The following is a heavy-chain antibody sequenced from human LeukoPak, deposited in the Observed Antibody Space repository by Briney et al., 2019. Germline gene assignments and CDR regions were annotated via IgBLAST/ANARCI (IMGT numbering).Heavy chain of an antibody. CDR1: GGTFSSYA. D-gene: IGHD3-10*01. Sequence: SVKVSCKASGGTFSSYAISWVRQAPGQGLEWMGGIIPIFGTANYAQKFQGRVTITADESTSTAYMELSSLRSEDTAVYYCARGSYGSGYYGMDVWGQGTTVTVSS. J-gene: IGHJ6*02. V-gene: IGHV1-69*01. CDR2: IIPIFGTA. CDR3: ARGSYGSGYYGMDV.